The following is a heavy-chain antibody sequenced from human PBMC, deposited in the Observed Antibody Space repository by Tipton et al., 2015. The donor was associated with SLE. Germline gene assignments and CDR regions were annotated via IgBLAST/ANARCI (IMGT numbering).Heavy chain of an antibody. V-gene: IGHV4-34*01. CDR1: DGSLSNYY. CDR2: ITRRGKT. CDR3: ARVGTGDGRNPFDP. Sequence: GLVKPSGTLSLTCAVHDGSLSNYYWSWFRRPPGRGLAGIGEITRRGKTNYHPSLKSRVTISVDTSKNQCSLNLRSVTAADTAVYYCARVGTGDGRNPFDPWGQGTLVTVSS. J-gene: IGHJ5*02. D-gene: IGHD4-23*01.